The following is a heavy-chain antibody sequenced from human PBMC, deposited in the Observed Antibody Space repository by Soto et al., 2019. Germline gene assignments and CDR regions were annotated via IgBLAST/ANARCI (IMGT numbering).Heavy chain of an antibody. V-gene: IGHV3-64*02. Sequence: PGGSLRLSCAASGFTFSSYAMHWVRQAPGKGLEYVSGISSNGGSTYYADSVKGRFTISRDNSKNTLYLQMGSLITEDMAAYYCARGGDGSGRRIDYWGQGTLVTVSS. D-gene: IGHD3-10*01. CDR2: ISSNGGST. CDR3: ARGGDGSGRRIDY. CDR1: GFTFSSYA. J-gene: IGHJ4*02.